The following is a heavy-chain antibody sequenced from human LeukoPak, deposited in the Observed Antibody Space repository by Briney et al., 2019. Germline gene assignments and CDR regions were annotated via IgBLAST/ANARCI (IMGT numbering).Heavy chain of an antibody. Sequence: PGGSLRLSCAASGFTFRNASMSWVRQAPGKGLEWVSAISGSGGSTYYADSVKGRFTISRDNSKNTLYLQMDSLRAEDTAVYYCAKGFVVVPAYFDYWGQGTLVTVCS. CDR1: GFTFRNAS. CDR2: ISGSGGST. D-gene: IGHD2-2*01. J-gene: IGHJ4*02. V-gene: IGHV3-23*01. CDR3: AKGFVVVPAYFDY.